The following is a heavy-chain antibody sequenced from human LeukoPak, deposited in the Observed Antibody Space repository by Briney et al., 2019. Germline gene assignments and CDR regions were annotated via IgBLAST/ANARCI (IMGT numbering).Heavy chain of an antibody. J-gene: IGHJ4*02. CDR2: MNTDGSNI. V-gene: IGHV3-74*01. CDR3: ARDSYTSGDY. D-gene: IGHD3-22*01. CDR1: GFTFRNHW. Sequence: GGSLRRSCAASGFTFRNHWMHWVHQAPRKGLAWVSRMNTDGSNIAYAHSVKGRCTISRDNSKNTLYLQVNSLRAEDTAVYYCARDSYTSGDYWGQGTLVTVSS.